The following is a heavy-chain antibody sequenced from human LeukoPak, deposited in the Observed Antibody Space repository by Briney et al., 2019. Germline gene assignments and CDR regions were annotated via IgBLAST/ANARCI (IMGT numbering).Heavy chain of an antibody. CDR2: INPSGGST. Sequence: ASVTVSCKASGYTFTSYGISWVRQAPGQGLEWMGIINPSGGSTSYAQKFQGRVTMTRDMSTSTVYMELSSLRSEDTAVYYCARVGSGYRPYYFDYWGQGTLVTVSS. D-gene: IGHD5-12*01. V-gene: IGHV1-46*01. CDR1: GYTFTSYG. J-gene: IGHJ4*02. CDR3: ARVGSGYRPYYFDY.